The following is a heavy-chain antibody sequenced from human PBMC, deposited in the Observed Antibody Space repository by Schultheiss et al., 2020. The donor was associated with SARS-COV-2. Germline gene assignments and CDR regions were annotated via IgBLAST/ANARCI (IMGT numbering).Heavy chain of an antibody. J-gene: IGHJ5*02. CDR1: GYTFTSYG. V-gene: IGHV1-18*01. CDR3: ARDYTAMVTGWFDP. CDR2: ISAYNGNT. Sequence: ASVKVSCKASGYTFTSYGISWVRQAPGQGLEWMGWISAYNGNTNYAQKLQGRVTMTTDTSTSTAYMELSSLRSEDTAVYYCARDYTAMVTGWFDPWGQGTLVTVSS. D-gene: IGHD5-18*01.